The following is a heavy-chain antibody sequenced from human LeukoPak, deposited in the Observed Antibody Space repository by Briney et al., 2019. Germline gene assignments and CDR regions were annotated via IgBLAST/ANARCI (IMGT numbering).Heavy chain of an antibody. V-gene: IGHV4-38-2*01. CDR3: ARHGKDIVVAYFDY. CDR1: GYSISSGYY. D-gene: IGHD2-2*01. J-gene: IGHJ4*02. Sequence: SETLSLTCAVSGYSISSGYYWGWIRQPPGKGLEWIGSIYHSGSTYYNPSLKSRVTISVDTSKNQISLKLSSVTAADTAVYYCARHGKDIVVAYFDYWGQGTLVTVSS. CDR2: IYHSGST.